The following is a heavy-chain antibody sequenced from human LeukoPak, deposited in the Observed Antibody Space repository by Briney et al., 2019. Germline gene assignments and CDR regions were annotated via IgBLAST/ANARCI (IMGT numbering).Heavy chain of an antibody. D-gene: IGHD2-21*02. V-gene: IGHV4-59*08. J-gene: IGHJ4*02. Sequence: SSETLSLTCAVSGDSIRSNYWSWIRQSPGKGLEWIGYIYHTGSTNYNPSLKSRVTMSIDLSKNQFSLRLSSVTAADTAVYYCARHCGGDCYPNWGQGTLVTVSS. CDR3: ARHCGGDCYPN. CDR2: IYHTGST. CDR1: GDSIRSNY.